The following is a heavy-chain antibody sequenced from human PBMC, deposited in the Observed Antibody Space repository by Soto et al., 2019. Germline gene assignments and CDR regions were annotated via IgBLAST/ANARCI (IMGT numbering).Heavy chain of an antibody. CDR1: GGSISSGGYS. CDR3: TRGPSGDKVDY. CDR2: INHSGST. J-gene: IGHJ4*02. V-gene: IGHV4-30-2*05. D-gene: IGHD7-27*01. Sequence: PSETLSLTCAVSGGSISSGGYSWSWIRQPPGKGLEWIGYINHSGSTNYNPSLQSRVTISVDTSKNQFSLKLSSVSAADTAVYYCTRGPSGDKVDYWGQGTLVTVSS.